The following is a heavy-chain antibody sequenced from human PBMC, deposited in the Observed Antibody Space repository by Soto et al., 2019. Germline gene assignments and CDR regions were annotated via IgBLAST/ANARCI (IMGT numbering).Heavy chain of an antibody. V-gene: IGHV3-15*01. Sequence: GGSLRLSSAASGLSLSTALMSWVRQPPGKGLEWVARIKSRADGGTTDYAAAVKGRFTISRDDSKNTLYLQMNSLKTEDTGVYNCLTACSNQYGMDVWGAVTPVTV. CDR3: LTACSNQYGMDV. CDR2: IKSRADGGTT. D-gene: IGHD6-13*01. J-gene: IGHJ6*02. CDR1: GLSLSTAL.